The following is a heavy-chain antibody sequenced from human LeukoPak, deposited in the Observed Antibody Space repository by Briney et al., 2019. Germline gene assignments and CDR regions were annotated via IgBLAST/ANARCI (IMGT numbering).Heavy chain of an antibody. V-gene: IGHV1-3*01. CDR3: ARGRYCSSPSCYKPTIPRFDP. CDR1: GFTFSSYA. CDR2: INAGNGNT. D-gene: IGHD2-2*02. Sequence: GGSLRLSCAASGFTFSSYAMHWVRQAPGQRLEWMGWINAGNGNTKHSQKFQGRVTITRETSTNTAYMEVSSLRSEDTAVYYCARGRYCSSPSCYKPTIPRFDPWGQGTLVTVSS. J-gene: IGHJ5*02.